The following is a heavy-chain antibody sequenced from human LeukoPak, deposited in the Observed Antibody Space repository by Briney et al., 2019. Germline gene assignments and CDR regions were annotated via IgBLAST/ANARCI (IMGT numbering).Heavy chain of an antibody. CDR3: ARRPADDYYDSSGFDY. Sequence: PGGSLRLSCAASGFIFSSYRMNWVRQAPGKGLEWVSSISSSSSYIYYADSVKGRFTISRDNAKNSLYLQMNSLRAGDTAVYYCARRPADDYYDSSGFDYWGQGTLVTVSS. V-gene: IGHV3-21*01. CDR1: GFIFSSYR. D-gene: IGHD3-22*01. J-gene: IGHJ4*02. CDR2: ISSSSSYI.